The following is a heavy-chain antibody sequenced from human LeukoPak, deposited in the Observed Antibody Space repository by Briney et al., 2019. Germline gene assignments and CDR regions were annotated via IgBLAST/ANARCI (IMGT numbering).Heavy chain of an antibody. CDR2: IKQDGSEK. V-gene: IGHV3-7*01. CDR1: GFTFSSYW. CDR3: ARVRSGSYSGFDY. D-gene: IGHD1-26*01. Sequence: PGGSLRLSCAASGFTFSSYWMSWVRQAPGKGLEWVANIKQDGSEKYYVDSVKGRFTISRDNAKNSLYLQMNSLRAEDTAVYYCARVRSGSYSGFDYWGQGTLVTVSS. J-gene: IGHJ4*02.